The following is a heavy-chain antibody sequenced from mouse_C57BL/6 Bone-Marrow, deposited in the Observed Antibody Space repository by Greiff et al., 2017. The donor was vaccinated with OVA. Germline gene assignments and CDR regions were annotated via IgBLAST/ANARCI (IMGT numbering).Heavy chain of an antibody. V-gene: IGHV1-42*01. CDR1: GYSFTGYY. J-gene: IGHJ4*01. Sequence: EVQGVESGPELVKPGASVKISCKASGYSFTGYYMNWVKQSPEKSLEWIGEINPSTGGTTYNQKFKAKATLTVDKSSSTAYMQLKILTSEDSAVYYCARSYVAMDYWGQGTSVTVSS. CDR3: ARSYVAMDY. CDR2: INPSTGGT. D-gene: IGHD1-1*01.